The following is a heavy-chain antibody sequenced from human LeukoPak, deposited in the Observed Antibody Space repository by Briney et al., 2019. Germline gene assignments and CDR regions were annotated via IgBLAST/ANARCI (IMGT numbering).Heavy chain of an antibody. V-gene: IGHV4-59*01. CDR1: GGSINSYY. CDR2: IYYSGST. J-gene: IGHJ3*02. D-gene: IGHD3-9*01. Sequence: PSETLSLTCTVSGGSINSYYWSWIRQPPGKGLEWIGYIYYSGSTNYNPSLKSRVTISVDTSKNQFSLKLSSVTAADTAVYYCARADYDILTVSGAFDIWGQGTMVTVSS. CDR3: ARADYDILTVSGAFDI.